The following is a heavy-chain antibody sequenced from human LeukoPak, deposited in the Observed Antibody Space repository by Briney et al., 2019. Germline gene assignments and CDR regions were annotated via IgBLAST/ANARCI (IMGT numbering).Heavy chain of an antibody. CDR3: ARDQEGFDY. V-gene: IGHV1-46*01. J-gene: IGHJ4*02. CDR1: GYTFTSNY. CDR2: FYPRDGST. Sequence: ASVKVSCKASGYTFTSNYIHWVRQAPGQGPEWMGMFYPRDGSTSYAQKFQGRVTVTRDTSTSTVHMELSGLRSEDTAVYYCARDQEGFDYWGQGTLVTVSS.